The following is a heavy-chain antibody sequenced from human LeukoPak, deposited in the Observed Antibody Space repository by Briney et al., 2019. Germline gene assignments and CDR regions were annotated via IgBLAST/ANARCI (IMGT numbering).Heavy chain of an antibody. J-gene: IGHJ4*02. Sequence: PGGSLRLSCAASGFTFSSYAMHWVRQAPGKGLEWVAVISYDGSNKYYADSVKGRFTISRDNSKNTLYLQMNSLRAEDTAVYYCAKGKKSTLSSGWAPFDYWGQGTLVTVSS. CDR2: ISYDGSNK. CDR3: AKGKKSTLSSGWAPFDY. V-gene: IGHV3-30*04. CDR1: GFTFSSYA. D-gene: IGHD6-19*01.